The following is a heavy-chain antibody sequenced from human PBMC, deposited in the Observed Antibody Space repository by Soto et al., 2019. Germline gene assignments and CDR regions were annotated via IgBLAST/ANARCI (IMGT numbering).Heavy chain of an antibody. V-gene: IGHV3-72*01. D-gene: IGHD3-10*01. CDR2: VRNRANRYTT. CDR1: GFNFCDHY. Sequence: EVHLVESGGGLVQPGGSVRLSCASSGFNFCDHYMECVHQAPGTRQEWVCRVRNRANRYTTEYGATVKGRFTILRDNSKNMLSFKMNSMKPEHTSVYYWSSSWFRELKNYDYCAQGTLVTV. CDR3: SSSWFRELKNYDY. J-gene: IGHJ4*02.